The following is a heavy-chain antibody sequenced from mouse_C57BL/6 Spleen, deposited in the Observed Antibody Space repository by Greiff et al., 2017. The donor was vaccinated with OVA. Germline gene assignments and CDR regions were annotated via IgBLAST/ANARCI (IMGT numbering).Heavy chain of an antibody. Sequence: DVKLVESGEGLVKPGGSLKLSCAASGFTFSSYAMSWVRQTPEKRLEWVAYISSGGDYIYYADTVKGRFTISRDNARNTLYLQMSSLKSEDTAMYYCTREEESVYYGSSDYAMDYWGQGTSVTVSS. CDR1: GFTFSSYA. J-gene: IGHJ4*01. D-gene: IGHD1-1*01. CDR3: TREEESVYYGSSDYAMDY. V-gene: IGHV5-9-1*02. CDR2: ISSGGDYI.